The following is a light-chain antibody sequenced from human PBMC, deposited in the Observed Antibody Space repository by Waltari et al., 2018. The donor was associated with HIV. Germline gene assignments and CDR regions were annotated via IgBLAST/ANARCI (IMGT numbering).Light chain of an antibody. CDR1: SSNLGSNN. CDR2: RET. J-gene: IGLJ2*01. V-gene: IGLV1-47*01. CDR3: VVWDDSLSCVV. Sequence: QSVVTQSPSASGTPGQSVTISCSGSSSNLGSNNVFWYQHLPGTAPKLLSHRETQRPAGVPDRTSVARSGPSASLAISGLRSEEEAVYYCVVWDDSLSCVVFGGGTSLTVL.